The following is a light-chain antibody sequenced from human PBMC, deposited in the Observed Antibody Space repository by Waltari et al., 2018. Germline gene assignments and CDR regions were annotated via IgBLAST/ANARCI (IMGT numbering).Light chain of an antibody. V-gene: IGKV4-1*01. CDR3: QQYYTAPYS. CDR2: WAS. CDR1: QSVFYNSNNKNY. Sequence: DIVMTQSPDSLAVSLGERATINCKASQSVFYNSNNKNYLAWYQQKAGQPPKLLIYWASSRESGVPDRFSGSVSGTDFTLTISSLQAEDVAVYYCQQYYTAPYSFGQGTKLEIK. J-gene: IGKJ2*03.